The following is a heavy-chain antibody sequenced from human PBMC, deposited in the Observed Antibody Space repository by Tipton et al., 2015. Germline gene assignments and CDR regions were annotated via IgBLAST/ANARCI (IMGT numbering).Heavy chain of an antibody. CDR1: GGSFNHSPYY. Sequence: TLSLTCTVSGGSFNHSPYYWGWIRQPPGKGLEWIGSIYYSGSAFYNPSLKSRVTISVDTSKNQFSLKVTSMTAADTAVYYCARPTSGAFDIWGQGTMVTVSS. CDR3: ARPTSGAFDI. J-gene: IGHJ3*02. D-gene: IGHD2-2*01. CDR2: IYYSGSA. V-gene: IGHV4-39*01.